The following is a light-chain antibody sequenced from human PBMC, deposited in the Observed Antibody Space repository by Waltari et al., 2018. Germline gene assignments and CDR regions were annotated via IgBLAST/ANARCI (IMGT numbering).Light chain of an antibody. J-gene: IGLJ3*02. Sequence: QLVVTQSPSASASLGASVNFTCTLSRGHSTYAIAWHQQQPGKGPRFLMRINNDGSHTKGDGIPDRFSGSSSGTERYLTISRLQSEDEAEYYCQTWGTGIQVFGGGTKLTVL. CDR3: QTWGTGIQV. CDR1: RGHSTYA. CDR2: INNDGSH. V-gene: IGLV4-69*01.